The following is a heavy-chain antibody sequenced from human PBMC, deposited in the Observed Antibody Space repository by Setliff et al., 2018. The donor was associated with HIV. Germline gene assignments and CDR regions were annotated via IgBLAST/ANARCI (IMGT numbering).Heavy chain of an antibody. J-gene: IGHJ4*02. CDR1: GFTFSSYG. V-gene: IGHV3-33*01. CDR3: ARGPTSRYFDWSFSGARGTFNY. D-gene: IGHD3-9*01. CDR2: IWYDGSNK. Sequence: SCAASGFTFSSYGMHWVRQATGKGLEWVAVIWYDGSNKYYADSVKGRSTISRDNSKNTVYLQINSLRAEDTAVYYCARGPTSRYFDWSFSGARGTFNYWGQGTLVTVSS.